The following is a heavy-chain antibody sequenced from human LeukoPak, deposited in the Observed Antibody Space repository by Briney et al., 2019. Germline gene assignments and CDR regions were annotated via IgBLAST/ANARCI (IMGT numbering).Heavy chain of an antibody. J-gene: IGHJ4*02. Sequence: ASVKVSCKASGYTFTSYYMHWVRQTPGQGVEWMGIINPSGGSTSYAQKFQGRVTMTRDMSTSTVYMELSSLRSEDTAVYYCARGPNIVVVAPNVDYWGQGTLVTVSS. D-gene: IGHD2-15*01. CDR3: ARGPNIVVVAPNVDY. V-gene: IGHV1-46*01. CDR2: INPSGGST. CDR1: GYTFTSYY.